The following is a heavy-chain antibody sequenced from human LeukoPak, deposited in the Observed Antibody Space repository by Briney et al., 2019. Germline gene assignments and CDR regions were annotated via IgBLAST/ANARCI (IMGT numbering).Heavy chain of an antibody. CDR2: IYPGDSDT. CDR3: ARMNVDTAMYVWY. D-gene: IGHD5-18*01. Sequence: VESLKISCKGSGYSFTSYLIGWVRQMPGKGLGWMGIIYPGDSDTRYSPSFQGQVTISAHKSISTAYLQWSSLKASDTAMYYCARMNVDTAMYVWYWGQGTLVTASS. V-gene: IGHV5-51*01. CDR1: GYSFTSYL. J-gene: IGHJ4*02.